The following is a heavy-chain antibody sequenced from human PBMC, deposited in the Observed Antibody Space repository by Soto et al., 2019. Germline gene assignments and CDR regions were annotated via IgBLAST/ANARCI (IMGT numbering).Heavy chain of an antibody. V-gene: IGHV3-7*03. CDR1: GFSFSNYW. CDR3: ARYCCSTSCHYYYFYGLDV. CDR2: IKEDGSDK. D-gene: IGHD2-2*01. Sequence: PGGSLRLSCAAAGFSFSNYWMMWVRQAPGKGLEWVANIKEDGSDKYYVDSVKGRFTISRDNTKKSVYLQMNSLRGEDTAVYYCARYCCSTSCHYYYFYGLDVWGQGTTVTVSS. J-gene: IGHJ6*02.